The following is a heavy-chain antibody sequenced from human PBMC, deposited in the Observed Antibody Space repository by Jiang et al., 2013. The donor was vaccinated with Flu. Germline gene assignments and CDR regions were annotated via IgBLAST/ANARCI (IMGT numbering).Heavy chain of an antibody. V-gene: IGHV3-15*01. CDR3: TTGDVVIAPGSFDY. CDR1: SNAW. J-gene: IGHJ4*02. Sequence: SNAWMSWVRQAPGKGLEWVGRIKSKTDGGTTDYAAPVKGRFTISRDDSKNTLYLQMNSPKTEDTAVYYCTTGDVVIAPGSFDYWGQGTLVTVSS. D-gene: IGHD2-21*01. CDR2: IKSKTDGGTT.